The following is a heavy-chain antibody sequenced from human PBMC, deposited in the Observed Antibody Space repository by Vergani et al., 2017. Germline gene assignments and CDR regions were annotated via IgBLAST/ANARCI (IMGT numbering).Heavy chain of an antibody. CDR3: ARMIAAAGTEYFDY. CDR1: GGSISSSNW. D-gene: IGHD6-13*01. Sequence: QVQLQESGPGLVKPSGTLSLTCAVPGGSISSSNWWSWVRQPPGKGLEWFGEIYHSGSTNYYPSRKSRVTISVETSKNQFSLKLSSVTAADTAVYYCARMIAAAGTEYFDYWGEGTLVTVSS. V-gene: IGHV4-4*02. J-gene: IGHJ4*02. CDR2: IYHSGST.